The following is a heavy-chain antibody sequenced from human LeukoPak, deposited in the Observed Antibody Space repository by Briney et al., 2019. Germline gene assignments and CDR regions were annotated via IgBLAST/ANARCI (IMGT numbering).Heavy chain of an antibody. CDR3: ARDYQLLLLWDCFDP. CDR1: GYSFNTYG. CDR2: VSADNGET. J-gene: IGHJ5*02. Sequence: ASVKVSCKASGYSFNTYGISWVRQAPGQGLEWMGWVSADNGETNYAQKFQGRVTMTTDTSTSTAYMELRSLRSDDTAVYYRARDYQLLLLWDCFDPWGQGTLVSVSS. D-gene: IGHD2-2*01. V-gene: IGHV1-18*01.